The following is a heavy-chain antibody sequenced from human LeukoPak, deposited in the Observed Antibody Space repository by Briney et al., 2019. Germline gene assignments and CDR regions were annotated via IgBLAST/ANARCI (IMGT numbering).Heavy chain of an antibody. Sequence: GGSLRLSCAASGFTFSSYWMSWVRQAPGKGLEWVANIKQDGSDMYYVDSVKGRFTISRDNTMNSLYLQMNSLRAEDTAVYYCARGGSWSADSWGQGTLVTVSS. CDR3: ARGGSWSADS. V-gene: IGHV3-7*05. J-gene: IGHJ4*02. CDR2: IKQDGSDM. CDR1: GFTFSSYW. D-gene: IGHD6-19*01.